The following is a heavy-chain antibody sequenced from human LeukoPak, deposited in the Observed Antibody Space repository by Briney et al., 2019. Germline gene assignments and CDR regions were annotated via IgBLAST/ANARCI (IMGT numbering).Heavy chain of an antibody. V-gene: IGHV1-18*01. CDR2: ISAYNGNT. J-gene: IGHJ4*02. CDR1: GYTFTSYG. Sequence: ASVKVSCKASGYTFTSYGISWMRQAPRQGLEWMGWISAYNGNTNYAHKLQSRVTTTSDTSTSTAYMELRSLRSDDTAVYYCARGGLVGEARHDYWGQGTLVTVSS. D-gene: IGHD4-17*01. CDR3: ARGGLVGEARHDY.